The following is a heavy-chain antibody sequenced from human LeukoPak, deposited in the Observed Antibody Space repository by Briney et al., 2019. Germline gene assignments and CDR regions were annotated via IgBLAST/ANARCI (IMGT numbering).Heavy chain of an antibody. CDR1: GGSISSYY. D-gene: IGHD3-10*01. Sequence: SETLSLTCTVSGGSISSYYWSWIRQPPGKGLEWIGHIYYSGSTNYNPSLKSRVTISVDTSKNQFSLKLSSVTAADTAVYYCARRATMVRGVIIWGQGTLVTVSS. CDR2: IYYSGST. V-gene: IGHV4-59*08. CDR3: ARRATMVRGVII. J-gene: IGHJ4*02.